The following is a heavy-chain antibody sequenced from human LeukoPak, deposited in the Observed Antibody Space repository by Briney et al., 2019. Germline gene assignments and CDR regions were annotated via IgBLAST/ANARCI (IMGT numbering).Heavy chain of an antibody. V-gene: IGHV3-30*18. CDR1: GFTFSGYG. CDR2: ISYDGSNK. J-gene: IGHJ4*02. D-gene: IGHD3-10*01. CDR3: AKGYYASGSYGWFDY. Sequence: GGSLRLSCAASGFTFSGYGMHWVRQAPGKGLEWVAVISYDGSNKYYADSVKGRFTISRDNSKNTLYLQMNSLRAEDTAVYYCAKGYYASGSYGWFDYWGQGTLVTVSS.